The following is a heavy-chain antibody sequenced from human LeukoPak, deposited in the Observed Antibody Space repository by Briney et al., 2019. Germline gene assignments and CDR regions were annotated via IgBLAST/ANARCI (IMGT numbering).Heavy chain of an antibody. CDR2: INHSGST. D-gene: IGHD3-3*01. V-gene: IGHV4-34*01. J-gene: IGHJ5*02. Sequence: PSETLSLTCAVYGVSFSGYYWSWIRQPPGKGLEWIGEINHSGSTNYNPSLKSRVTISVDTSKNQFSLKLSSVTAADTAVYYCAREYYDFWSGYYRQPKVNWFDPWGQGTLVTVSS. CDR3: AREYYDFWSGYYRQPKVNWFDP. CDR1: GVSFSGYY.